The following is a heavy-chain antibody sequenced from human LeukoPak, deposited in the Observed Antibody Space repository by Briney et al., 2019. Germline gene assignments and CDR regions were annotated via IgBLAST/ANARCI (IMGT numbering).Heavy chain of an antibody. V-gene: IGHV4-34*01. J-gene: IGHJ4*02. CDR3: ARGPTTTYYHNIGYYYFDS. CDR2: INHSGSA. Sequence: PSETLSLTCAVYGGSFSDYYWTWIRQPPGKGLEWIGEINHSGSANYTPSLKSRVTISVDTSKNQFSLKLTSVTAADTVVSDCARGPTTTYYHNIGYYYFDSWGQGILVTVSS. CDR1: GGSFSDYY. D-gene: IGHD3-22*01.